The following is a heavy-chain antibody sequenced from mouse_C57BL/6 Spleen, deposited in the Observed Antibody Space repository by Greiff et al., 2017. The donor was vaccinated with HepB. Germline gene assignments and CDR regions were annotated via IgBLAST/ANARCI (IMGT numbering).Heavy chain of an antibody. V-gene: IGHV5-4*03. CDR2: ISDGGSYT. CDR3: ARRDRGNYVGYYAMDY. D-gene: IGHD2-1*01. J-gene: IGHJ4*01. Sequence: EVMLVESGGGLVKPGGSLKLSCAASGFTFSSYAMSWVRQTPEKRLEWVATISDGGSYTYYPDNVKGGFTISRDNAKNNLYLQMSNLKSEDTAMYYCARRDRGNYVGYYAMDYWGQGTSVTVSS. CDR1: GFTFSSYA.